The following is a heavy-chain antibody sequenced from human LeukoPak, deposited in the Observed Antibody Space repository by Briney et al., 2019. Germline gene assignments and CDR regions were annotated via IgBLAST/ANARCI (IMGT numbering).Heavy chain of an antibody. CDR2: IDWDDDK. Sequence: SGPGLVKPTQTLTLTCTFSGFSFTNNGMCVTWIRQPPGKALEWLARIDWDDDKYYSASLKTRLTISKDTSKNQVVLTMTNMDPVDTATYYCARIRGTYCSSTTCSFEDFWGQGTLVTVSS. J-gene: IGHJ4*02. V-gene: IGHV2-70*11. CDR1: GFSFTNNGMC. D-gene: IGHD2-2*01. CDR3: ARIRGTYCSSTTCSFEDF.